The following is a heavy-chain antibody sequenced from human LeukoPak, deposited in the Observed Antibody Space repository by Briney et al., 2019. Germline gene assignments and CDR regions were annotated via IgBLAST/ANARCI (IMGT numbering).Heavy chain of an antibody. J-gene: IGHJ4*02. CDR2: IKSKTDGGST. CDR1: GFTFSNAW. CDR3: TVLQIKTNWYIDY. V-gene: IGHV3-15*01. D-gene: IGHD1-1*01. Sequence: PGGSLRLSCAASGFTFSNAWMSWVRQAPGKGLEWVGRIKSKTDGGSTEYAAPVRGRFTSSRDDSKNTLSLQLNSLRTEDTAVYYCTVLQIKTNWYIDYWGQGSLVTVSS.